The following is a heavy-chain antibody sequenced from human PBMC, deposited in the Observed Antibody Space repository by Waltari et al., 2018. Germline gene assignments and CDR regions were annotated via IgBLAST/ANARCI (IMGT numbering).Heavy chain of an antibody. CDR1: GGSFSGYS. Sequence: QVQLQQRGAGLLKPSATLSLTCAVYGGSFSGYSWSWIRQPQGKGLEWIGEINHSGSTNYNPSRKSRVTISVDTSKNQFSLKLSSVTAADTAVYYCARRLPSSSSPIYFDYWGQGTLVTVSS. CDR3: ARRLPSSSSPIYFDY. D-gene: IGHD6-6*01. V-gene: IGHV4-34*01. CDR2: INHSGST. J-gene: IGHJ4*02.